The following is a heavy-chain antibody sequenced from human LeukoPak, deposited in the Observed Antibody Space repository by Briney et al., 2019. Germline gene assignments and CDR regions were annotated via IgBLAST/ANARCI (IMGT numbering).Heavy chain of an antibody. CDR2: IYYSGNT. Sequence: SETLSLTCTVSGGSISSSSYYWGWIRQPPGKGLEWIGYIYYSGNTNYNPSLKSRVTISVDTSKNQFSLKVSSVTAADTAIYYCAREDSSSWYDWFDPWGQGTLVTVSS. CDR3: AREDSSSWYDWFDP. D-gene: IGHD6-13*01. V-gene: IGHV4-61*01. J-gene: IGHJ5*02. CDR1: GGSISSSSYY.